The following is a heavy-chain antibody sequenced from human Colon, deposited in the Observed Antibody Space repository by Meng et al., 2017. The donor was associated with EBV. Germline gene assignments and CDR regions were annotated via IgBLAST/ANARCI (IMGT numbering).Heavy chain of an antibody. J-gene: IGHJ4*02. CDR1: GVPISSNIR. D-gene: IGHD1-26*01. CDR3: ARGKQDAWELLAY. V-gene: IGHV4-4*02. Sequence: QVALQGSGPGLVKPSGTLSLTCGVSGVPISSNIRWTWVRQPPGKGLEWIGDIDDSGSTNYNPSLNSRISISLDKSKNHFSLKVNSVTAADTAVYYCARGKQDAWELLAYWGQGALVTVSS. CDR2: IDDSGST.